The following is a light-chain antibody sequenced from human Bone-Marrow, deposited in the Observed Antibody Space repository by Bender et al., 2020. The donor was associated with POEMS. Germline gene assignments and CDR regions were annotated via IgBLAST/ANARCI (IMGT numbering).Light chain of an antibody. J-gene: IGLJ2*01. Sequence: SFVLTQPPSVSVAPGQTARITCGGNNIGSESAHWYQQKPGQAPLLVVYDDRDRPSGIPERFSGSNSGNTATLTIGRVEAGDEADYYCQVWDAYSDHVVFGGGTKLTVL. V-gene: IGLV3-21*02. CDR3: QVWDAYSDHVV. CDR1: NIGSES. CDR2: DDR.